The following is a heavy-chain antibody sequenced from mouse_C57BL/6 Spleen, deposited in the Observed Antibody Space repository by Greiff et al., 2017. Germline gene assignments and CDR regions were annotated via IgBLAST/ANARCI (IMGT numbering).Heavy chain of an antibody. J-gene: IGHJ1*03. CDR3: ARSPSPWYFEV. Sequence: QVQLQQPGAELVRPGSSVKLSCKASGYTFTSYWMHWVKQRPIQGLEWIGNIDPSDSETHYNQKFKDKATLTVDKSSSTAYMQLSSLTSEDSAVYYCARSPSPWYFEVWGTGTTVTVSS. CDR2: IDPSDSET. CDR1: GYTFTSYW. V-gene: IGHV1-52*01.